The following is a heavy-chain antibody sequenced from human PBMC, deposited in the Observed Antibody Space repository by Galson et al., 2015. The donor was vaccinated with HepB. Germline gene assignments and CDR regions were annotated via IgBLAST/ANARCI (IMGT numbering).Heavy chain of an antibody. CDR2: ITTGGSDT. D-gene: IGHD6-13*01. CDR3: AREDGQQTFDY. V-gene: IGHV3-21*06. CDR1: GFSFSSYS. Sequence: SLRLSCAASGFSFSSYSMNWVRQAPGKGLEWVSSITTGGSDTFHAESVQGRFIISRDNGNNLLFLQMNRLRVEDAAVYFYAREDGQQTFDYWGQGALVTVSS. J-gene: IGHJ4*02.